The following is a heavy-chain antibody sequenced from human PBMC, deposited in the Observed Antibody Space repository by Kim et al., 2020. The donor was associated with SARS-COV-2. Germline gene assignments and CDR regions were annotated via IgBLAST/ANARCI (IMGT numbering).Heavy chain of an antibody. D-gene: IGHD4-17*01. J-gene: IGHJ4*02. CDR3: ARDPYIGPRGSSPGLTTFFDY. Sequence: FTISRDNSKNTLYLQMNSLRAEDTAVYYCARDPYIGPRGSSPGLTTFFDYWGQGTLVTVSS. V-gene: IGHV3-30*01.